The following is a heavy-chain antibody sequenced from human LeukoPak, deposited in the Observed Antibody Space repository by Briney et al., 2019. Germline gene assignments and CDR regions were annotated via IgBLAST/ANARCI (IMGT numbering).Heavy chain of an antibody. J-gene: IGHJ4*02. D-gene: IGHD3-10*01. CDR3: ARGSRGEFDY. CDR1: GYTFTIYY. CDR2: INPSGGST. Sequence: ASVKVSFKASGYTFTIYYMHWVRQAPGQGREWMGIINPSGGSTSYTQKFQGRVTMTRDTSTSTVYMELSSLRSEDTAVYYCARGSRGEFDYWGQGTLVTVSS. V-gene: IGHV1-46*01.